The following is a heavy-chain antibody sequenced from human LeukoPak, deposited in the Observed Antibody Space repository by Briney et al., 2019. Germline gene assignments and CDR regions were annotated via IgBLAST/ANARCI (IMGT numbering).Heavy chain of an antibody. D-gene: IGHD6-6*01. CDR2: ISSSSSYI. V-gene: IGHV3-21*01. J-gene: IGHJ4*02. CDR3: AREGAARRHFDY. Sequence: GGSMRLSCAASGFTFSIYSMNWVRQAPGKGLEWVSSISSSSSYIYYADSVRGRFTISRDNAKNSLYLQMNSLRAEDTAVYYCAREGAARRHFDYWGQGTLVTVST. CDR1: GFTFSIYS.